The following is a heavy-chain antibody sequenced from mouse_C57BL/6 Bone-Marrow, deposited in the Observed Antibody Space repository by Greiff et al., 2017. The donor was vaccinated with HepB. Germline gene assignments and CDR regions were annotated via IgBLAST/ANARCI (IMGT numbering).Heavy chain of an antibody. D-gene: IGHD4-1*01. CDR1: EYEFPSHD. CDR2: INSDGGST. Sequence: EVKVEESGGGLVQPGESLKLSCESNEYEFPSHDMSWVRKTPEKRLELVAAINSDGGSTYYPDTMERRFIISRDNTKKTLYLQMSSLRSEDTALYYCARHGCGSYWYFDVWGTGTTVTVSS. J-gene: IGHJ1*03. CDR3: ARHGCGSYWYFDV. V-gene: IGHV5-2*03.